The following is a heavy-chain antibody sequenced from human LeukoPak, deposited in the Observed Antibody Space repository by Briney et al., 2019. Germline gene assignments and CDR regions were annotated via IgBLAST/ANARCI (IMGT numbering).Heavy chain of an antibody. CDR3: ARGGGRNTTMVWAFDY. Sequence: GALRLSCAASGFTFSSYAMQWVRQAPGKGLEYVSVISTNGGSTYYADSVEGRFTISRDNSKNTLFLQMGSLRAEDMAVYYCARGGGRNTTMVWAFDYWGQGTLVTVSS. CDR1: GFTFSSYA. CDR2: ISTNGGST. J-gene: IGHJ4*02. V-gene: IGHV3-64*02. D-gene: IGHD5-18*01.